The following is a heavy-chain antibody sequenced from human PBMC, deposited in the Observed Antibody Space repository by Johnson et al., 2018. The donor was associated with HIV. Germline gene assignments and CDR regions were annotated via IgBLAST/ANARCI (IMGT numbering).Heavy chain of an antibody. CDR1: GFTSTNCA. CDR2: ISYDGSNK. J-gene: IGHJ3*02. V-gene: IGHV3-30-3*02. D-gene: IGHD1-26*01. CDR3: AKSGFSGSYQGAYDI. Sequence: QVQLVESGGGVVQPGRSLRLSCAASGFTSTNCARHWVRQAPGISYDGSNKYFTDSVRGRFTISRDNSKNTLFLQMNSLRAEDTAVYYCAKSGFSGSYQGAYDIWGQGTMVTVSS.